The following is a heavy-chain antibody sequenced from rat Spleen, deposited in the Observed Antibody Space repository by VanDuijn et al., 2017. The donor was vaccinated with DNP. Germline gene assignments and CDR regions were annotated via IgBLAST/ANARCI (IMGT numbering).Heavy chain of an antibody. CDR1: GFTFSDYY. V-gene: IGHV5-25*01. Sequence: EVQLVESGGGLVQPGRSLKLSCAGSGFTFSDYYMAWVRQAPTKGLDWVASISSDGGHTYYRESVKGRFTISRDNAKSTLSLQMGSLRSEDTATYYCATFEGRDAWGQGTSVTVSS. CDR2: ISSDGGHT. D-gene: IGHD1-11*01. CDR3: ATFEGRDA. J-gene: IGHJ4*01.